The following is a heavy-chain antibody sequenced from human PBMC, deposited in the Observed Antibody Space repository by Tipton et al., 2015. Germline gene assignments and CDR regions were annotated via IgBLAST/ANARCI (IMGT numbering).Heavy chain of an antibody. D-gene: IGHD3-10*01. Sequence: LSLTCSVSGGSMSSGGDYWTWIRQHPGKGLECVSVIYNDGTTYYADSVKGRFTISRDNAKSSLYLQMNSLRDEDTAVYHCAASVLGRGDYWGQGALVTVSS. CDR3: AASVLGRGDY. V-gene: IGHV3-53*01. CDR1: GGSMSSGGDY. J-gene: IGHJ4*02. CDR2: IYNDGTT.